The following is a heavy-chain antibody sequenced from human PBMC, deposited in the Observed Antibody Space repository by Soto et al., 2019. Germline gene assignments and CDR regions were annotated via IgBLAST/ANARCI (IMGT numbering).Heavy chain of an antibody. CDR1: GFTFSSYG. Sequence: GGSLRLSCAASGFTFSSYGMHWVRQAPGKGLEWVAVISYDGSNKYYADSVKGRFTISRDNSKNTLYLQMNSLRAEDTAVYYCAKGRGRIQLWTYYYGMDVWGQGTTVTVSS. V-gene: IGHV3-30*18. J-gene: IGHJ6*02. CDR2: ISYDGSNK. CDR3: AKGRGRIQLWTYYYGMDV. D-gene: IGHD5-18*01.